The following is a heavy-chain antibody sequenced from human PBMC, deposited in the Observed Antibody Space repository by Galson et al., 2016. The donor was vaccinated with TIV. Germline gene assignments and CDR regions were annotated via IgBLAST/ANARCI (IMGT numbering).Heavy chain of an antibody. D-gene: IGHD4-17*01. Sequence: SVKVSCKASGYTFTSYDINWVRQATGQGLEWMGWMNPNSGNTGYAQKFRGRVTMTRNTSVRTAYMELSSQRSEDAAVYYGARSGDYGDYWGQGTLVTVSS. V-gene: IGHV1-8*02. J-gene: IGHJ4*02. CDR3: ARSGDYGDY. CDR2: MNPNSGNT. CDR1: GYTFTSYD.